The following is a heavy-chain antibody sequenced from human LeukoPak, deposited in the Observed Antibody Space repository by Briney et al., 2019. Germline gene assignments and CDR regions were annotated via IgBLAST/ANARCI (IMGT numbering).Heavy chain of an antibody. D-gene: IGHD3-10*01. CDR2: IYYSGST. V-gene: IGHV4-31*03. J-gene: IGHJ4*02. CDR3: ATRTVRGGNDY. Sequence: SETLSLTCTVSGGSISSSSYYWGWIRQPPGKGLEWIGYIYYSGSTYYNPSLKSRVTISVDTSNNQFSLKLSSVTAADTAVYYCATRTVRGGNDYWGQGTLVTVSS. CDR1: GGSISSSSYY.